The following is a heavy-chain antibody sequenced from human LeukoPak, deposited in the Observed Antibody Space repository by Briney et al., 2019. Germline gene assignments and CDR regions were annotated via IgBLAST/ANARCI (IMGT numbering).Heavy chain of an antibody. J-gene: IGHJ3*02. Sequence: GGSLRLSCAASGFTFSDYYMGWIRQAPGKGLEWVSYISSSGSTIYYADSVKGRFTISRDNAKNSLYLQMNSLRAEDTAVYYCASAGYSYRWLGGAFDIWGQGTMVTVSS. V-gene: IGHV3-11*01. CDR1: GFTFSDYY. D-gene: IGHD5-18*01. CDR3: ASAGYSYRWLGGAFDI. CDR2: ISSSGSTI.